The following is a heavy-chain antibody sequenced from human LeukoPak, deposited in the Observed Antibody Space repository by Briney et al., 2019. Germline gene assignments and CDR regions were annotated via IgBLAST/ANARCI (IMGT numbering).Heavy chain of an antibody. CDR1: GFTFEKYV. V-gene: IGHV3-23*01. Sequence: GGSLRLSCVASGFTFEKYVMNWVRQAPGKGLEWLATIYGGGVSISYADSVRGRFTISRDNSNNTLYLQMNSLRAEDTAMYFCAKDLGWELPAEAYWGQGILVTVSS. J-gene: IGHJ4*02. D-gene: IGHD1-26*01. CDR3: AKDLGWELPAEAY. CDR2: IYGGGVSI.